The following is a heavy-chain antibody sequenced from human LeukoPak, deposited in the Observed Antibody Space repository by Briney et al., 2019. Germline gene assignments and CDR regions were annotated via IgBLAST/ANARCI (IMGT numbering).Heavy chain of an antibody. CDR2: ISSRGTTI. CDR1: GFSFSDYY. D-gene: IGHD1-26*01. CDR3: ARDLSPGAVGYGMDV. V-gene: IGHV3-11*01. Sequence: SGGSLRLSCAASGFSFSDYYVSWIRQAPGKGLECVSYISSRGTTIYYADSVKGRFTISRDNAKNSLYLQMNSLRAEDTAVYYCARDLSPGAVGYGMDVWGQGTTVTVSS. J-gene: IGHJ6*02.